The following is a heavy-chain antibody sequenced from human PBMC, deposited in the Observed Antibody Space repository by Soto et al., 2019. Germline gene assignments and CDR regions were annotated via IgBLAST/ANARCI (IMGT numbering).Heavy chain of an antibody. CDR1: GGSISSYY. CDR3: ARRSGGSVNS. V-gene: IGHV4-59*08. Sequence: SETLSLTCTVSGGSISSYYWSWIRQPPGKGLEWIGYFYYSGSTNYNPSLKSRVTISVDTSKNQFSLNLTSVTAADTAVYYCARRSGGSVNSWGQGTLVTVSS. CDR2: FYYSGST. D-gene: IGHD3-10*01. J-gene: IGHJ5*02.